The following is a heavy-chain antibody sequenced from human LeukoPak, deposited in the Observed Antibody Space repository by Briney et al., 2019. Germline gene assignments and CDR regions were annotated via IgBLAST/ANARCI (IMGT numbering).Heavy chain of an antibody. CDR1: GLTFISYS. D-gene: IGHD4-17*01. V-gene: IGHV3-48*02. CDR3: ARDQYGDYTFDY. J-gene: IGHJ4*02. Sequence: GGSLSLSCAASGLTFISYSMNWVRQAPGKGLEWVSNIGSSNSTIYYADSMKGRFTISRDNAKNSLYLQMNSLRDEDTAVYYCARDQYGDYTFDYWGQGTLVTVSS. CDR2: IGSSNSTI.